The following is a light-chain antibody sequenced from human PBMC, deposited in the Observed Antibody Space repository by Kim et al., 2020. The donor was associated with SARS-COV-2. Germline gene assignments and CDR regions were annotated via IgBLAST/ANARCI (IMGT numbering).Light chain of an antibody. CDR1: QSVSSN. CDR3: QQYDNWPPELT. V-gene: IGKV3-15*01. J-gene: IGKJ4*01. Sequence: SPGERATLSCRASQSVSSNLAWYQQKPGQAPRLLIYGASTRATGIPVRFSGSGSGTEFTLTISSLQSEDFAIYYCQQYDNWPPELTFGGGTKLEI. CDR2: GAS.